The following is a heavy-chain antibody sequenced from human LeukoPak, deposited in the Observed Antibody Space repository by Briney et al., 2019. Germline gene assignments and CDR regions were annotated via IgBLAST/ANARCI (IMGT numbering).Heavy chain of an antibody. CDR2: TSGSI. CDR3: ARVLAIFGLDTTDFYMDV. D-gene: IGHD3/OR15-3a*01. V-gene: IGHV4-59*11. Sequence: PSETQSLTCAVSGASFSSHYWSWIRQPPGKGLEWIGYTSGSISDNPSLKSRVAVSVDPSQNQVSLSLTSVTAADTAVYYCARVLAIFGLDTTDFYMDVWGKGTTVTVSS. J-gene: IGHJ6*03. CDR1: GASFSSHY.